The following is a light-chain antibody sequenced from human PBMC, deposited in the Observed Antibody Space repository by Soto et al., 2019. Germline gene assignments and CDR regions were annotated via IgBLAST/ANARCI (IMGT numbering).Light chain of an antibody. CDR1: QGISTY. CDR2: PAS. CDR3: QHLSGYRQT. J-gene: IGKJ1*01. Sequence: DIQLTQSPSFLSASVGDRVTITCRASQGISTYLAWYQQKPGKAPKLLIFPASTLHSGVPSRFSGSGSGTEFTLSISSLQPEDFATYYCQHLSGYRQTVGQGTKVDSK. V-gene: IGKV1-9*01.